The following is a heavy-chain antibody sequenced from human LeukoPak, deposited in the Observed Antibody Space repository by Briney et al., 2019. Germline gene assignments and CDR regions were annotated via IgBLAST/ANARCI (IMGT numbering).Heavy chain of an antibody. D-gene: IGHD3-22*01. Sequence: SETLSLTCTVSGGSISSYYWSWIRQPPGKGLEWIGYIYYSGSTNYNPSLKSRVTISVDTSKNQFSLKLSSVTAADTAVYYCAREGGSYDSSGYYSLYYYFDYWGQGTLVTVSS. CDR2: IYYSGST. CDR1: GGSISSYY. J-gene: IGHJ4*02. CDR3: AREGGSYDSSGYYSLYYYFDY. V-gene: IGHV4-59*12.